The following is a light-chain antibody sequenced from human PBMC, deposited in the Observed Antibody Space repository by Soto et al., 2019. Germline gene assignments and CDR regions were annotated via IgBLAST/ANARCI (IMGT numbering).Light chain of an antibody. CDR2: DAS. Sequence: EIVLTQSPATLSLSPGERATLSCRASQSVRKYLAWYQQKPGQAPRLLIYDASNRATGIPDRFSGSGSGTDFTLTISSLEPEDFAVYYCQQYGSSPPYTFGQGTKLDIK. J-gene: IGKJ2*01. CDR3: QQYGSSPPYT. V-gene: IGKV3-11*01. CDR1: QSVRKY.